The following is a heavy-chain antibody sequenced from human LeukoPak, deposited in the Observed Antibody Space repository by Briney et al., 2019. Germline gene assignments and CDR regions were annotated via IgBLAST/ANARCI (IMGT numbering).Heavy chain of an antibody. CDR2: IKNKAEGGTT. Sequence: GGSLRLSCAASGFTFTNAWMNWVRQAPGKGLEWVGRIKNKAEGGTTDYAAPVKGRFTISRDDSKNTLYLQMNSLKIEDTAMYYCISTVALYYFDYWGQGTVVTVSS. D-gene: IGHD1-26*01. CDR3: ISTVALYYFDY. J-gene: IGHJ4*02. V-gene: IGHV3-15*01. CDR1: GFTFTNAW.